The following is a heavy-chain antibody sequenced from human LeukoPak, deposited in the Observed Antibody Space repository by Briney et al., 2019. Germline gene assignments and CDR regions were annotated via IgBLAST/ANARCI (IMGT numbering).Heavy chain of an antibody. J-gene: IGHJ3*02. CDR3: ARGSLGFGTSAFDI. Sequence: SETLSLTCTVSNGSISSSNYYWGWIRQPPGKGLEWIGNIYYTGSTHYNPSLKSRVTMSVDTSKNQFSLKLSSVTAADTAVYYCARGSLGFGTSAFDIWGQGTMVTVSS. D-gene: IGHD3-10*01. CDR2: IYYTGST. CDR1: NGSISSSNYY. V-gene: IGHV4-39*01.